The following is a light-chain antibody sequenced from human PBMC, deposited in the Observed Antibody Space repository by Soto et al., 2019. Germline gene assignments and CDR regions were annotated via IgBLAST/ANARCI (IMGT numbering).Light chain of an antibody. J-gene: IGKJ4*01. CDR1: QSVNSLY. Sequence: EIVLTQSPGTLSLSPGERATLSCRASQSVNSLYLAWYQQKPGQAPRLLIYGASSRATGIPDRFSGSGSGTDFTLTISRLEPEDFAVYYCQYYSGSQTFAGGTKVAIK. CDR2: GAS. CDR3: QYYSGSQT. V-gene: IGKV3-20*01.